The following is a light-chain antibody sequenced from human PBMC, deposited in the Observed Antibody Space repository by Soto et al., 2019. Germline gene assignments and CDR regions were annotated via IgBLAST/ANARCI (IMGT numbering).Light chain of an antibody. V-gene: IGKV1-5*01. J-gene: IGKJ1*01. CDR1: QSISTW. CDR3: QHYNSHSPT. CDR2: GAS. Sequence: DIQMTQSPPTLSASVGDRVTITCRASQSISTWLAWYQQKPGKAPKLLIYGASTLESGVPSRFSDSGSGTEFTLTISSLQPDDFATFYCQHYNSHSPTFGQGTKVEIK.